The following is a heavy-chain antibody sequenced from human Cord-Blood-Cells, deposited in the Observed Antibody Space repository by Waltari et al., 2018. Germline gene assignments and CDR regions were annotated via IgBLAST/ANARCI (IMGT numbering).Heavy chain of an antibody. D-gene: IGHD2-21*02. CDR3: ARDTARHYYYGIEV. J-gene: IGHJ6*02. CDR2: GNRSRVGA. Sequence: QVQLVQPGAEVKKPVASVKVSCKASGYTFTGYYMHWVRQAPGQGLEWMEWGNRSRVGANYAQKFQGRVTMTRDTSRSTAYMELSRVRCDDTAVYYCARDTARHYYYGIEVWGQGTTVTVSS. CDR1: GYTFTGYY. V-gene: IGHV1-2*02.